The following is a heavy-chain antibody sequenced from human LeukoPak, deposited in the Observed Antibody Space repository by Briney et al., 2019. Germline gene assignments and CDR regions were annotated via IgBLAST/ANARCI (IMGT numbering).Heavy chain of an antibody. CDR2: IYYSGST. CDR3: ARGSITGVPAFDI. Sequence: PSQTLSLTCTVSGGTISTYYWSWIRQPPGKGLEWIGYIYYSGSTNYNPSLKSRVTISVNTSRNQYSLRLSSVTAADTAVYYCARGSITGVPAFDIWGQGTMVTVSS. CDR1: GGTISTYY. J-gene: IGHJ3*02. V-gene: IGHV4-59*12. D-gene: IGHD3-3*01.